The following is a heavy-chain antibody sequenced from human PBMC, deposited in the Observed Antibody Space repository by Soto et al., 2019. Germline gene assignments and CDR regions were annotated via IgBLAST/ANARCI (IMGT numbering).Heavy chain of an antibody. V-gene: IGHV3-23*01. D-gene: IGHD2-15*01. CDR3: ANVNGYCSGGSCYPV. CDR2: ISGSGGST. Sequence: GSLKLSCAASGFTFSSYAMSLVRQAPGKGLEWVSAISGSGGSTYYADSVKGRFTISRDNSKNTLYLQMNSLRAEDTAVYYCANVNGYCSGGSCYPVWGQGTTVTVSS. CDR1: GFTFSSYA. J-gene: IGHJ6*02.